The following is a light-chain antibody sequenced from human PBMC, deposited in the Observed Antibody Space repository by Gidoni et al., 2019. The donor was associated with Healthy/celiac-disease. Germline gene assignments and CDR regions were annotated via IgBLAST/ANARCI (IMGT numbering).Light chain of an antibody. CDR2: GAS. Sequence: ELVLTQSRGTLSLSPGERATLSCRASQSVSSRYLAWYQQKPGQAPRLLIYGASSRATGIPDRFSGSGSGTDFTLTISGLEPEDFAVYYCQQYGGAFGQGTKVEIK. V-gene: IGKV3-20*01. CDR1: QSVSSRY. J-gene: IGKJ1*01. CDR3: QQYGGA.